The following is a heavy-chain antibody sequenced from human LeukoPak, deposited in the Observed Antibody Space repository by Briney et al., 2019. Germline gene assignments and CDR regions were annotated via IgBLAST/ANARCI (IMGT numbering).Heavy chain of an antibody. CDR1: GFTFSSYA. CDR2: ISGGGSST. V-gene: IGHV3-23*01. CDR3: ARGAALVLMERFAY. J-gene: IGHJ4*02. D-gene: IGHD2-8*01. Sequence: GGSLRLSCAASGFTFSSYAMSWVRQAPGKGLEWVSAISGGGSSTYYADSVKGRFTISRDNAENTLYLQMNSLRAEDTAVYYCARGAALVLMERFAYWGQGTLVTVPS.